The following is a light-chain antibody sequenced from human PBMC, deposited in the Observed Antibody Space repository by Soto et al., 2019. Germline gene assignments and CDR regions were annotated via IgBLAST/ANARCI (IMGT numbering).Light chain of an antibody. CDR1: SSNIGAGYD. V-gene: IGLV1-40*01. CDR3: QSYDSRLSGLVV. Sequence: QSVLTQPPSVSGAPGQRVTISCTGSSSNIGAGYDVHWYQQLPGTAPKLLIYGNSNRPSGVPDRLSGSKSGTSASLAITGLQAEDEADYYCQSYDSRLSGLVVFGGGTKLTVL. CDR2: GNS. J-gene: IGLJ2*01.